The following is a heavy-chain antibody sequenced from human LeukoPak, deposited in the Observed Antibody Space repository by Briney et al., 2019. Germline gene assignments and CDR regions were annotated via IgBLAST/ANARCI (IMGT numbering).Heavy chain of an antibody. D-gene: IGHD2-21*01. CDR3: AKDNSPRSTPNWFDP. J-gene: IGHJ5*02. CDR2: IWYDGSNK. Sequence: PGGSLRLSCAASGFTFSSYGIHWVRQAPGKGLEWVAVIWYDGSNKYYADSVKGRFTISRDNSKNTLYLQMNSLRAEDTAVYYCAKDNSPRSTPNWFDPWGQGTLVTVSS. CDR1: GFTFSSYG. V-gene: IGHV3-33*06.